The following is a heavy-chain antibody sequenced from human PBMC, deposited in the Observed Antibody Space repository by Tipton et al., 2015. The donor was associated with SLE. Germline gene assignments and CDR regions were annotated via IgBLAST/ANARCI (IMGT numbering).Heavy chain of an antibody. CDR3: ASELGQWAFDI. CDR2: ISYDGSNK. V-gene: IGHV3-30*04. J-gene: IGHJ3*02. Sequence: SPRLSCTASGFTFSSYDMHWVRQAPGMGLEWVAVISYDGSNKYYADSVKGRFTISRDNSKNTLYLQMNSLRVEDTAVYFCASELGQWAFDIWGEAAMVAVSS. D-gene: IGHD6-19*01. CDR1: GFTFSSYD.